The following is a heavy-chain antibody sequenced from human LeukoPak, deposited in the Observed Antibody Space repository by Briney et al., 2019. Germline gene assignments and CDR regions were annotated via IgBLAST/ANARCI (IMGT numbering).Heavy chain of an antibody. CDR2: ICYSATT. CDR3: AREDPRTKVPEGMDV. D-gene: IGHD4/OR15-4a*01. CDR1: GGSIRHYY. Sequence: PSETLSLTCTVSGGSIRHYYWSWIRQHPGKGPERIGYICYSATTNYNPSLKSRVTISVDASKTQFSLKLNSVTAADTAVYYCAREDPRTKVPEGMDVWGQGTTVTVSS. J-gene: IGHJ6*02. V-gene: IGHV4-59*01.